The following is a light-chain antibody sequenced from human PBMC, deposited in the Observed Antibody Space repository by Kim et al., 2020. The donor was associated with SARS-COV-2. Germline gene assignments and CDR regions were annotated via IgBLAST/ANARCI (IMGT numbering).Light chain of an antibody. J-gene: IGKJ4*01. Sequence: AIQLIQSPSSLSASVGDRVTITCRASQGISSALAWYQQKSGKAPKLLIYDASSLESGVPSRFSGSGSGTDFTLTINSLQPEDFATYYCQQFNNYPLTFGGGTKVDIK. CDR2: DAS. CDR3: QQFNNYPLT. CDR1: QGISSA. V-gene: IGKV1D-13*01.